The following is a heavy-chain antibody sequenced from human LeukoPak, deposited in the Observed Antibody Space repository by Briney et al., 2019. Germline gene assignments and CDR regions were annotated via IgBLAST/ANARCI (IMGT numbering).Heavy chain of an antibody. CDR2: IYYSGST. Sequence: SETLSLTCTVSGGSISSYYWSWIRQPPGKGLEWIGYIYYSGSTNYNPSLKSRVTISVDTSKNQFSLKLSSVTAADTAVYYCARTYYGMDVWGQGTTVTVSS. J-gene: IGHJ6*02. CDR3: ARTYYGMDV. CDR1: GGSISSYY. V-gene: IGHV4-59*08.